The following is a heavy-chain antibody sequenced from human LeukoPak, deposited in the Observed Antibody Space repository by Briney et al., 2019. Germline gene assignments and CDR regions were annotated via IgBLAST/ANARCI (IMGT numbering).Heavy chain of an antibody. Sequence: GGSLRLSCTASGFTFGDYAMSWVRQAPGKGLEWVGFIRSKPYGGRTEYAASVKGRFTISRDDSKSIAYLQMNSLKTEDTAVYYCTASMIVVVIGYWGQGTLVTVSS. D-gene: IGHD3-22*01. CDR1: GFTFGDYA. CDR3: TASMIVVVIGY. V-gene: IGHV3-49*04. J-gene: IGHJ4*02. CDR2: IRSKPYGGRT.